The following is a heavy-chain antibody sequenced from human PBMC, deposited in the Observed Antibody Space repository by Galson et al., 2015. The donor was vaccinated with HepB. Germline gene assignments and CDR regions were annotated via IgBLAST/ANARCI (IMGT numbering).Heavy chain of an antibody. CDR2: ISSSSSYI. CDR3: ARGRCCSGTSCYNYYYYGMDV. V-gene: IGHV3-21*01. J-gene: IGHJ6*02. D-gene: IGHD2-2*02. CDR1: GFTFSSYS. Sequence: SLRLSCAASGFTFSSYSMIWVRQAPGKGLEWVSSISSSSSYIYYADSVKGRFTISRDNAKNSLYLQMNSLRAEDTAVYYCARGRCCSGTSCYNYYYYGMDVWGQGTTVTVSS.